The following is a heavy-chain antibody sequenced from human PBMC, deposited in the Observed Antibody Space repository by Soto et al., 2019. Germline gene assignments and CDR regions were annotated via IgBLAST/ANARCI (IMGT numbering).Heavy chain of an antibody. Sequence: AYVTFSCTASGYTFTSYAMHWVRQAPGQRLEWMGWINAGNGNTKYSQKFQGRVTITRDTSASTAYMELSSLRSEDTAVYYCARSTGYSNYDDWGQGTLVTVSS. J-gene: IGHJ4*02. D-gene: IGHD4-4*01. CDR1: GYTFTSYA. V-gene: IGHV1-3*01. CDR2: INAGNGNT. CDR3: ARSTGYSNYDD.